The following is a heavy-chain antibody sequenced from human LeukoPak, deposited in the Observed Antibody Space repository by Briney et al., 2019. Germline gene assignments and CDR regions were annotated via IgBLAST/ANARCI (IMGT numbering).Heavy chain of an antibody. J-gene: IGHJ6*02. D-gene: IGHD3-10*01. V-gene: IGHV1-8*01. Sequence: ASVKVSYKASGYTFTSYDINWVRQATGQGLEWMGWMNPNSGNTGYAQKFQGRVTMTRNTSISTAYMELSSLRSEDTAVYYCARGMVRGDYYYYYGMDVWGQGTTVTVSS. CDR3: ARGMVRGDYYYYYGMDV. CDR1: GYTFTSYD. CDR2: MNPNSGNT.